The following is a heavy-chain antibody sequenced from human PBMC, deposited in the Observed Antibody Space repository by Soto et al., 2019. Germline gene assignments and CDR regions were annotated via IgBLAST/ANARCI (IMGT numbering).Heavy chain of an antibody. Sequence: QLQLQESGPGLVQASETLSLTCNVSGGSISSSRSYWAWIRQPPGKLLEWIATIFYSGSTYYNPSLASRVTVSVDTSKNQFSLKLSSVTAADTAVYYCARQPTTADMALWFDPWGQGTLVTVSS. CDR3: ARQPTTADMALWFDP. CDR2: IFYSGST. J-gene: IGHJ5*02. CDR1: GGSISSSRSY. D-gene: IGHD1-1*01. V-gene: IGHV4-39*01.